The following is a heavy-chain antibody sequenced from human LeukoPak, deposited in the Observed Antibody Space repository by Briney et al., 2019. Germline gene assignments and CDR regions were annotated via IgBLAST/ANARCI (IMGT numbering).Heavy chain of an antibody. Sequence: GGSLRLSCAASGFAFSSYAMSWVRQAPGKGLEWVSAISGSGGSTYYADSVKGRFTISRDNSKNTLYLQMNSLRAEDTAVYYCTTAMVTLDAFDIWGQGTMVTVSS. CDR3: TTAMVTLDAFDI. CDR2: ISGSGGST. V-gene: IGHV3-23*01. D-gene: IGHD5-18*01. CDR1: GFAFSSYA. J-gene: IGHJ3*02.